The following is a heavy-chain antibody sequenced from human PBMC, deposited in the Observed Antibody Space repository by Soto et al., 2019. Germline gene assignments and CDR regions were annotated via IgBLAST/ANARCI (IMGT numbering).Heavy chain of an antibody. CDR2: INESGST. D-gene: IGHD1-1*01. V-gene: IGHV4-34*01. Sequence: QVQLQQWGAGLVKPSETLSLSCAVYGQSFSGHSWAWIRQPPGKGLEWIGEINESGSTYYNPSLNSRGTISTDTSKNQFSLKLSSVSAADTAAYFCARGSGIVALPGELEDVKYDYWGQGTLVNVSS. CDR1: GQSFSGHS. J-gene: IGHJ4*02. CDR3: ARGSGIVALPGELEDVKYDY.